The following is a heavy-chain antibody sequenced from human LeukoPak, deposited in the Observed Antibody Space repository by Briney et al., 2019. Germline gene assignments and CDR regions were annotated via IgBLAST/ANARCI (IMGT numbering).Heavy chain of an antibody. CDR2: INPDSGGT. CDR1: GYTFTGYY. Sequence: ASVKVSCKASGYTFTGYYMHWVRQAPGQGLEWMGWINPDSGGTNYARKFQGRVTMTRDTSISTAYMELSRLRSDDTAVYYCARGDIVVVPAAISDYWGQGTLVTVSS. D-gene: IGHD2-2*02. J-gene: IGHJ4*02. V-gene: IGHV1-2*02. CDR3: ARGDIVVVPAAISDY.